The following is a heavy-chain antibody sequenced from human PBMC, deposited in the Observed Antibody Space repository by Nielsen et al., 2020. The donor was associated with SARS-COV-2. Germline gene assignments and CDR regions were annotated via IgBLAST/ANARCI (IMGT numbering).Heavy chain of an antibody. Sequence: GESLKISCAASGFTFSSYAMHWVRQAPGKGLEWVAVISYDGSNKYYADSVKGRFTISRDNSKNSLYLQMNSLRAEDTAVYYCARDRYNWNYFDSSGLDYWGQGTLVTVSS. CDR2: ISYDGSNK. V-gene: IGHV3-30-3*01. J-gene: IGHJ4*02. CDR3: ARDRYNWNYFDSSGLDY. CDR1: GFTFSSYA. D-gene: IGHD1-7*01.